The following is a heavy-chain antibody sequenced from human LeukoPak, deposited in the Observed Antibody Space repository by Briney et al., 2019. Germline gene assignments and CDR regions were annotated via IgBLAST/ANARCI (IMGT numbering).Heavy chain of an antibody. CDR1: GFTFNSYA. D-gene: IGHD3-3*01. J-gene: IGHJ6*03. Sequence: GGSLRLSCAASGFTFNSYAMSWVRQAPGKGLEWVSGISGSGGNTYYADSVKGRFTISRDNAKNSLYLQMNSLRAEDTAVYYCARDPVSYDFWSGSVYMDVWGKGTTVTVSS. V-gene: IGHV3-23*01. CDR3: ARDPVSYDFWSGSVYMDV. CDR2: ISGSGGNT.